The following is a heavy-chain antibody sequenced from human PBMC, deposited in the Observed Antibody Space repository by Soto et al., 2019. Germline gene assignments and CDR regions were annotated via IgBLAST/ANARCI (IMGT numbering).Heavy chain of an antibody. CDR2: ISGSGGST. CDR3: AKGGHYYDFWSGYYGYYFDY. D-gene: IGHD3-3*01. J-gene: IGHJ4*02. Sequence: EVQQLESGGGLVQPGGSLRLSCTASGFTFSSYAMSWVRQAPGKGLEWVSGISGSGGSTYYADSVKGRFTISRDNSKNTLYLQMNSLRAEDTAVYYCAKGGHYYDFWSGYYGYYFDYWGQGTLVTVSS. V-gene: IGHV3-23*01. CDR1: GFTFSSYA.